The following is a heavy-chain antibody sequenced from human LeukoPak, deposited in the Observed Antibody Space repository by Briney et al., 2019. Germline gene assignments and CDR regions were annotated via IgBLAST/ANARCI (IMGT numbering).Heavy chain of an antibody. CDR3: ARDLMGFDY. Sequence: SETLSLTCTVSGGSISSSSYYWGWIRQPPGKGLEWIGSIYYSGSTYYNPSLKSRVTISVGTSKNQFSLKLSSVTAADTAVYYCARDLMGFDYGGQGPLVTVSS. J-gene: IGHJ4*02. V-gene: IGHV4-39*07. CDR2: IYYSGST. D-gene: IGHD3-16*01. CDR1: GGSISSSSYY.